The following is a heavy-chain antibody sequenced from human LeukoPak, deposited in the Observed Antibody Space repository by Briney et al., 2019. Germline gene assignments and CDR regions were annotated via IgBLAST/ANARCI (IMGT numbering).Heavy chain of an antibody. J-gene: IGHJ4*02. Sequence: PSETLSLTCTVSGGSISSYYWSWIRQPPGKGLEWIGYIYYSGSTNYNPSLKSRVTISVDTSKNQFSLKLSSVTAADTAVYFCARLQWLSTPFFDYWGQGTLVTVSS. D-gene: IGHD6-19*01. CDR1: GGSISSYY. CDR3: ARLQWLSTPFFDY. V-gene: IGHV4-59*08. CDR2: IYYSGST.